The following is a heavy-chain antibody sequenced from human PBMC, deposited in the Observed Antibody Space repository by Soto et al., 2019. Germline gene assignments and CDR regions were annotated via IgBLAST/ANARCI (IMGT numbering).Heavy chain of an antibody. D-gene: IGHD3-3*01. CDR3: ATRLRFLEMGYYGMDV. Sequence: QVQLVQSGAEVKKPGSSVKVSCKASGGTFSSYAISWVLQAPGQGLEWMGGIIPIFGTANYAQKFQGRVTITADESTSTAYMELSSLRSEDTAVYYCATRLRFLEMGYYGMDVWGQGTTVTVSS. J-gene: IGHJ6*02. CDR1: GGTFSSYA. CDR2: IIPIFGTA. V-gene: IGHV1-69*12.